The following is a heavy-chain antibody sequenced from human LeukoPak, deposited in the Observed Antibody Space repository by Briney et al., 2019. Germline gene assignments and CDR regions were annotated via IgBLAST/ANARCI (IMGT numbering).Heavy chain of an antibody. CDR2: IWYDGSDK. J-gene: IGHJ6*03. V-gene: IGHV3-33*06. CDR3: AKGWGSRVYYMDV. D-gene: IGHD3-16*01. Sequence: GGSLRLSCAASGFTFSSFGMHWVRQAPGKGLEWVAVIWYDGSDKYYADSVKGRFTIFRDNSKNTPYLQMNSLRAEDTAVYYCAKGWGSRVYYMDVWGKGTTVTVSS. CDR1: GFTFSSFG.